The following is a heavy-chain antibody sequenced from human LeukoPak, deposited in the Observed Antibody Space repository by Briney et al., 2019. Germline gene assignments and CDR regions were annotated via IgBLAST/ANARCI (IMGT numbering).Heavy chain of an antibody. Sequence: GGSLRLSCAASGFTFDDYAMHWVRQAPGKGLEWVSLISGDGGSTYYEDSVKGRFTISRDNSKNSLYLQMNSLRTEDTALYYCAKDGPRGYYDFWSGYYMARNWFDPWGQGTLVTVSS. V-gene: IGHV3-43*02. D-gene: IGHD3-3*01. CDR1: GFTFDDYA. CDR3: AKDGPRGYYDFWSGYYMARNWFDP. CDR2: ISGDGGST. J-gene: IGHJ5*02.